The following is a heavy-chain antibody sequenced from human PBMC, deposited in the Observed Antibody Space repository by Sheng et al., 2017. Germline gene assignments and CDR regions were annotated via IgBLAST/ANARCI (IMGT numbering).Heavy chain of an antibody. CDR2: INPNSGGT. Sequence: QVQLVQSGAEMKKPGASVKVSCKASGYTFTGYYMHWVRQAPGQGLEWMGRINPNSGGTNYAQKFQGRVTMTRDTSISTAYMELSRLRSDDTAVYYCARVSSSSSSYYYYYYYMDVWGKGTTVTVSS. CDR3: ARVSSSSSSYYYYYYYMDV. CDR1: GYTFTGYY. V-gene: IGHV1-2*06. D-gene: IGHD6-6*01. J-gene: IGHJ6*03.